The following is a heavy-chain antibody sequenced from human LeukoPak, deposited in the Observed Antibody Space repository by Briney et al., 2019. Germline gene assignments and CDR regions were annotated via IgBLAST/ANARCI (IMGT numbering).Heavy chain of an antibody. CDR3: ARDGRWYSSSWIDF. CDR2: INPNSGGT. D-gene: IGHD6-13*01. Sequence: ASVKVSCKASGYTFTGYYMHWVPQAPGQGLEWMGWINPNSGGTNYAQKFQGRVTMTRDTSISTAYMELSRLRSDDTAVYYCARDGRWYSSSWIDFWGQGTLVTVSS. CDR1: GYTFTGYY. J-gene: IGHJ4*02. V-gene: IGHV1-2*02.